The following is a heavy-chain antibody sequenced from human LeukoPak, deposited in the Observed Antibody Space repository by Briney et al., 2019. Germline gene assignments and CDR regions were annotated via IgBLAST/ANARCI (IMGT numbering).Heavy chain of an antibody. CDR2: SNPKSGGA. D-gene: IGHD5-12*01. V-gene: IGHV1-2*02. Sequence: GASVKVSCKASGYSFNLSAYYMHWVRQAPGQGLEWLGWSNPKSGGAIYAQRFQGRVTMTRDTSMNTAYTELTGLTSDDTAVYYCARIQWQNCFDAIDVWGQGTMVTVSS. J-gene: IGHJ3*01. CDR1: GYSFNLSAYY. CDR3: ARIQWQNCFDAIDV.